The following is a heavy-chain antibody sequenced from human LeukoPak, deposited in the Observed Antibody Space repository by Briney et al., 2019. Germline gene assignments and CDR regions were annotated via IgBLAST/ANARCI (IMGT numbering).Heavy chain of an antibody. CDR1: GFSLRTAGGG. V-gene: IGHV4-39*01. J-gene: IGHJ4*02. Sequence: SGPTLLKPTPTLTLTCTFSGFSLRTAGGGVGWIRQPPVKGLEWIGSIYYTGNTYYNASLKRPVTISTDTSNNQISLRLTSVTATDTAIYYCARQTGSGLFILPGGQGTLVTVSS. CDR3: ARQTGSGLFILP. D-gene: IGHD3/OR15-3a*01. CDR2: IYYTGNT.